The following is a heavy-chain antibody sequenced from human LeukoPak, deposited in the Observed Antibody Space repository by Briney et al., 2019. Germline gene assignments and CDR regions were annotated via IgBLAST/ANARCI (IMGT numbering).Heavy chain of an antibody. J-gene: IGHJ4*02. CDR1: GGSISSYY. V-gene: IGHV4-4*07. D-gene: IGHD4-23*01. Sequence: SETLSLTCTVSGGSISSYYWSWIRQPAGKGLEWIGRIYTSGSTNYNPSLKSRVTISVDTSKNQFSLKLSSVTAADTAVYYCARDFFYGGNRYYFDDWGQGTLVTVSS. CDR2: IYTSGST. CDR3: ARDFFYGGNRYYFDD.